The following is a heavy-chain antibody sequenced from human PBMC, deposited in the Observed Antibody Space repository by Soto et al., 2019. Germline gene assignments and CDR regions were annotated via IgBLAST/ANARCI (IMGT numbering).Heavy chain of an antibody. J-gene: IGHJ3*02. CDR2: ISRSSSYI. CDR1: GFTFSSYS. V-gene: IGHV3-21*01. Sequence: EVQLVESGGGLVKPGGSLRLSCAASGFTFSSYSMNWVRQSPGKGLEWVSSISRSSSYIYYADSVKGRFTISGDNAKNSLYLQMNSLRAEDTAVYYCAGDGSWDICGQGTMVTVSS. CDR3: AGDGSWDI.